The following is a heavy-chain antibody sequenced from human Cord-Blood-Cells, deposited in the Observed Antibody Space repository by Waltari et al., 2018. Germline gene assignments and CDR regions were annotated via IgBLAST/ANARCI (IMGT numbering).Heavy chain of an antibody. V-gene: IGHV4-39*01. CDR3: ARFIAAAGDYYFDY. J-gene: IGHJ4*02. CDR2: IYYSGST. D-gene: IGHD6-13*01. Sequence: QLQLQESGPGLVKPSETPSLTCTVSGGSISSSSYYWGWIRQPPGKGLEWIGSIYYSGSTDYHPPIKSRVTISVDTSKNQFSLKLSSVTAADTAVYYCARFIAAAGDYYFDYWGQGTLVTVSS. CDR1: GGSISSSSYY.